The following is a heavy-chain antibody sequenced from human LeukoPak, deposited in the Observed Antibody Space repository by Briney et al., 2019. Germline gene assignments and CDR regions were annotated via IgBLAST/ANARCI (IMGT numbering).Heavy chain of an antibody. V-gene: IGHV3-64*04. CDR1: GFTFSSYA. CDR3: ARDQYGMLDY. CDR2: ISSNGGST. J-gene: IGHJ4*02. Sequence: ETGGSLRLSCSASGFTFSSYAMHWVRQAPGKGLEYVSAISSNGGSTYYADSVKGRFTISRDNSKNTLYLQMNSLRAEDTAVYYCARDQYGMLDYWGQGTLVTVSS. D-gene: IGHD1-14*01.